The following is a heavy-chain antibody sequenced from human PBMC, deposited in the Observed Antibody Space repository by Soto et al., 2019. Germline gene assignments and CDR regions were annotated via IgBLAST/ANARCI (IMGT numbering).Heavy chain of an antibody. CDR3: ARRYSSAFDI. Sequence: SETLSLTCTVSGGSISSGGYYWTWIRQHPGKGLEWIGYNYYSGITYYNPSLKSRVTISLDTSKNQFSLKLSSVTAADTAVYYCARRYSSAFDIWGQGTMVTVSS. V-gene: IGHV4-31*03. J-gene: IGHJ3*02. D-gene: IGHD6-13*01. CDR2: NYYSGIT. CDR1: GGSISSGGYY.